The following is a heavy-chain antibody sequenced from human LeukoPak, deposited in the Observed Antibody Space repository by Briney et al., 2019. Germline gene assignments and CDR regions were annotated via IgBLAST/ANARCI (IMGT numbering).Heavy chain of an antibody. V-gene: IGHV3-69-1*01. CDR3: ARPIVGAAHYYYGMDV. Sequence: RTGGSLRLSCAASGFTFSIYNMNWVRQAPGKGLEWVSYISSSGTIYYADSVKGRFTISRDNAKSSLYLEMNSLRAEDTAVYYCARPIVGAAHYYYGMDVWGQGTTVTVPS. D-gene: IGHD1-26*01. J-gene: IGHJ6*02. CDR1: GFTFSIYN. CDR2: ISSSGTI.